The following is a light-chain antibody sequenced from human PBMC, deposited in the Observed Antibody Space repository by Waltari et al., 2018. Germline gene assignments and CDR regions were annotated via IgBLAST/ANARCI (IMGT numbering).Light chain of an antibody. V-gene: IGKV1-39*01. CDR3: QQSFSSPWT. J-gene: IGKJ1*01. Sequence: DIQMTQSPSSLSASVGDRVTITCRASQSISSYLNWYQQKPATAPKLLIYAASTLHRGVPSRFSARASGTDFTLTVTNLQPDDFAVYFCQQSFSSPWTFGQGTRV. CDR1: QSISSY. CDR2: AAS.